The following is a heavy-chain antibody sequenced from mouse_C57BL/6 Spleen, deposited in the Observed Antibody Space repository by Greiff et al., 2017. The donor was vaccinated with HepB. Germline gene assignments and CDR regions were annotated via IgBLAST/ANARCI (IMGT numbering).Heavy chain of an antibody. CDR3: AREGGKDYYFDY. Sequence: EVQRVESGGGLVKPGGSLKLSCAASGFTFSSYAMSWVRQTPEKRLEWVATISDGGSYTYYPDNVKGRFTTSRDNAKNNLYLQMSHLKSEDTAMYYCAREGGKDYYFDYWGQGTTLTVSS. CDR1: GFTFSSYA. V-gene: IGHV5-4*01. J-gene: IGHJ2*01. CDR2: ISDGGSYT.